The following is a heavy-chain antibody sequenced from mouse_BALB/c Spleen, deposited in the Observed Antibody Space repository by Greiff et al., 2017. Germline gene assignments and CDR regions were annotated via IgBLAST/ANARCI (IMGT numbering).Heavy chain of an antibody. J-gene: IGHJ3*01. D-gene: IGHD3-2*01. CDR2: ISYSGST. Sequence: EVQLVESGPGLVKPSQSLSLTCTVTGYSITSDYAWNWIRQFPGNKLEWMGYISYSGSTSYNPSLKSRISITRDTSKNQFFLQLNSVTTEDTATYYCARTPDSSGYVWFAYWGQGTLVTVSA. CDR1: GYSITSDYA. CDR3: ARTPDSSGYVWFAY. V-gene: IGHV3-2*02.